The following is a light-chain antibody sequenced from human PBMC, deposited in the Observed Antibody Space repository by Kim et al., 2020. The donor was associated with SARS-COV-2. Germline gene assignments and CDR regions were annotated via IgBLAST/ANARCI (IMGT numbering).Light chain of an antibody. Sequence: QSVLTQPAYVSGSPGQSITISCTGTSSDVGGYNYVSWYQQHPGKAPKLMIYDVSKRPSGVSNRFSGSKSGNTASLTISGLQAEDEADYYCSSYTSSSTLFGGGTQLTVL. J-gene: IGLJ3*02. CDR1: SSDVGGYNY. V-gene: IGLV2-14*01. CDR3: SSYTSSSTL. CDR2: DVS.